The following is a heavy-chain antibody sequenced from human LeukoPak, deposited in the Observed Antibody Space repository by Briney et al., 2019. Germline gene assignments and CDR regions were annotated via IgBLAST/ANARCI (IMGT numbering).Heavy chain of an antibody. CDR3: AELGITMIGGV. CDR1: GFTFSSYA. D-gene: IGHD3-10*02. V-gene: IGHV3-30*02. CDR2: IRYDENNK. J-gene: IGHJ6*04. Sequence: GGSLRLSCAASGFTFSSYAMHWVRQAPGKGLEWVAFIRYDENNKYYADSVKGRFTISRDNAKNSLYLQMNSLRAEDTAVYYCAELGITMIGGVWGKGTTVTISS.